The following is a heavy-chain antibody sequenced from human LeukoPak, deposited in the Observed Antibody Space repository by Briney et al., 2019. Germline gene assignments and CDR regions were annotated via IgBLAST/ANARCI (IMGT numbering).Heavy chain of an antibody. CDR1: GFAFSTYN. D-gene: IGHD7-27*01. CDR3: ARAPAGVGTFDY. J-gene: IGHJ4*02. V-gene: IGHV3-48*01. CDR2: ISSSSSTI. Sequence: PGGSLRLSCAASGFAFSTYNMNWVRQAPGKGLEWISYISSSSSTIYYADSVKGRFTISRDNAKNSLYLQMNGLRAGDTAVYYCARAPAGVGTFDYWGQGTLVTVSS.